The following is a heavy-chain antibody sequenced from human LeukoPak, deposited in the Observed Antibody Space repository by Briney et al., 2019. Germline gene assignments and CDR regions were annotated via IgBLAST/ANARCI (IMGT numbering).Heavy chain of an antibody. J-gene: IGHJ5*02. V-gene: IGHV4-59*01. CDR1: GGSISRYY. CDR2: IYYSGST. Sequence: PSETLSLTCTVSGGSISRYYWSWIRQPPGKGLEWIAYIYYSGSTNYNPSLKSRATISVDTSKNQFSLKLNSVTAADTAVYYCARDKHGSGSAHTFDPWGQGTLVTVSS. CDR3: ARDKHGSGSAHTFDP. D-gene: IGHD3-10*01.